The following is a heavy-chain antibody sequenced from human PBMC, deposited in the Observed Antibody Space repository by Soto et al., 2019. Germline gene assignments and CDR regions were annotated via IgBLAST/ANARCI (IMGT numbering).Heavy chain of an antibody. V-gene: IGHV3-11*01. CDR3: ARDLGYYDSSGYFDY. CDR1: GFTFSDYY. Sequence: GGSLRLSCAASGFTFSDYYMSWIRQAPGKGLEWISYISSSGDIIYYADSVKGRFTISRDNAKNSLYLQMNSLRAEDTAVYYCARDLGYYDSSGYFDYWGQGTLVTVSS. D-gene: IGHD3-22*01. CDR2: ISSSGDII. J-gene: IGHJ4*02.